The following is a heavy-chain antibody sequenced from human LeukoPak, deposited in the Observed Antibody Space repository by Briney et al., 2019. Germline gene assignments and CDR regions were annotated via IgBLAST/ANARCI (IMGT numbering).Heavy chain of an antibody. Sequence: QPGGSLRLSCAASGFTFSTYWMHWVRQVPGKGLEWVSYISSSSSTIYYADSVKGRFTISRDNAKNSLYLQMNSLRAEDTAVYYCARDKGYSSGWLPNWGQGTLVTVSS. D-gene: IGHD6-19*01. CDR2: ISSSSSTI. CDR3: ARDKGYSSGWLPN. V-gene: IGHV3-48*01. CDR1: GFTFSTYW. J-gene: IGHJ4*02.